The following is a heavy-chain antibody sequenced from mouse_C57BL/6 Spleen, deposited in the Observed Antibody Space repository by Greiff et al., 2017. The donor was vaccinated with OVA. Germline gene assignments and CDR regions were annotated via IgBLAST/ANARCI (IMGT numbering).Heavy chain of an antibody. CDR1: GFTFSDYY. Sequence: EVQLVESEGGLVQPGSSMKLSCTASGFTFSDYYMAWVRQVPEKGLEWVANINYDGSSTYYLDSLKSRFIISRDNAKNILYLQMSSLKSEDTATYYCARAQGGRSFDYWGQGTTLTVSS. CDR2: INYDGSST. V-gene: IGHV5-16*01. J-gene: IGHJ2*01. CDR3: ARAQGGRSFDY.